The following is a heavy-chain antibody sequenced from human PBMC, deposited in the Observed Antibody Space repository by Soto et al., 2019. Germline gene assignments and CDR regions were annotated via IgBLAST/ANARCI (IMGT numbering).Heavy chain of an antibody. CDR2: IYYSGST. Sequence: SETLSLTCTVSGGSISSSSYYWGWIRQPPGKGLEWIGSIYYSGSTYYNPSLKSRVTISVDTSKNQFSLKLSSVTAADTAVYYCARHISGGSYWAVKSYYYGMDVWGQGTTVTVPS. CDR3: ARHISGGSYWAVKSYYYGMDV. D-gene: IGHD1-26*01. V-gene: IGHV4-39*01. CDR1: GGSISSSSYY. J-gene: IGHJ6*02.